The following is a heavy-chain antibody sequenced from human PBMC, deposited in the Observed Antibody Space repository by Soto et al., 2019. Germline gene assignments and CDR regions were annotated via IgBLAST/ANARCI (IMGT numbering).Heavy chain of an antibody. D-gene: IGHD3-3*01. Sequence: QVQLVQSGAEVKKPGASVKVSCKASGYTFTSYGISWVRQAPGQGLEWMGWISAYNGNTNYAQKLQGRVTMTTDTSTSTAYMELRSLRSDDTAVYYCARRDDFWSGHRGQNYYYYYGMDVWGQGTTVTVSS. CDR1: GYTFTSYG. V-gene: IGHV1-18*04. J-gene: IGHJ6*02. CDR2: ISAYNGNT. CDR3: ARRDDFWSGHRGQNYYYYYGMDV.